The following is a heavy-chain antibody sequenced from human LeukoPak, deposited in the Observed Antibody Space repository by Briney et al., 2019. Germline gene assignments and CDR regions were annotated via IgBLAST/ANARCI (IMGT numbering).Heavy chain of an antibody. D-gene: IGHD2-8*01. Sequence: GGSLRLSCAASGFTFSNYDMNWVRQAPGKGLEWVSYTSTGSSTIYSADSVKGRFTISRDNAKNSLYLQMNSLRDDDTAVYYCARDILMDYWGQGTLVTVSS. CDR2: TSTGSSTI. CDR3: ARDILMDY. CDR1: GFTFSNYD. J-gene: IGHJ4*02. V-gene: IGHV3-48*02.